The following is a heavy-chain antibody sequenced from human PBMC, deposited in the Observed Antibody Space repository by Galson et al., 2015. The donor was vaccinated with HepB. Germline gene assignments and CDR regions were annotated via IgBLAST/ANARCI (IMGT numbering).Heavy chain of an antibody. D-gene: IGHD3-10*01. J-gene: IGHJ4*02. V-gene: IGHV1-18*01. Sequence: SVKVSCKASGYTFTSYGISWVRQAPGQGLEWMGWISAYNGNTNYAQKLQGRVTMTTDTSTSTAYMELRSLRSDDTAVYYCAREGAEDFYGSGSYHDYWGQGTLVTGPS. CDR3: AREGAEDFYGSGSYHDY. CDR2: ISAYNGNT. CDR1: GYTFTSYG.